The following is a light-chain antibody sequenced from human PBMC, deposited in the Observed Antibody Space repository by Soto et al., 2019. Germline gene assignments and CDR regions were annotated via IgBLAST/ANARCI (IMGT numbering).Light chain of an antibody. J-gene: IGLJ1*01. CDR3: QLWDVGSDHYV. Sequence: SYELTQSPSVSLAPGETARSSCEGNNIGDKLVHWYQQRPGQAPVLVIYFDSERPSGIPERFSGSNSGNTATLIITRVEAGDEADYYCQLWDVGSDHYVFGSGTKVTVL. V-gene: IGLV3-21*04. CDR1: NIGDKL. CDR2: FDS.